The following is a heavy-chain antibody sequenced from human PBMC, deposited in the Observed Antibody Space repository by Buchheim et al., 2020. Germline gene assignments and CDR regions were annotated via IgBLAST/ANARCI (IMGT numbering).Heavy chain of an antibody. V-gene: IGHV3-7*01. CDR3: ARDAYYFFGMDV. CDR2: IKQDGSET. CDR1: GFTFNEYW. J-gene: IGHJ6*02. Sequence: EVQLVESGGGLVKPGGSLRLSCEVSGFTFNEYWMSWVRQAPGKGLEWVANIKQDGSETDYADSVRGRFTISRDNAKNLLSLQMNSLRAGDTAVYYCARDAYYFFGMDVWGQGTT.